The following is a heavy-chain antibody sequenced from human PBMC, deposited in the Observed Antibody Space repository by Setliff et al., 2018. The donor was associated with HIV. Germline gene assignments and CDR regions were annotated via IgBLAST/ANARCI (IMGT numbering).Heavy chain of an antibody. Sequence: EASVKVSCKVYGYTLSELSIHWVRQAPGKGLEWMGYFDPQDGKTIYAQRFQGRVTITADKSTSTAYMELSSLRSEDTAVYYCARVNDYGGNYYYYYMAVWGKGTTVTVSS. CDR1: GYTLSELS. CDR2: FDPQDGKT. J-gene: IGHJ6*03. V-gene: IGHV1-24*01. CDR3: ARVNDYGGNYYYYYMAV. D-gene: IGHD4-17*01.